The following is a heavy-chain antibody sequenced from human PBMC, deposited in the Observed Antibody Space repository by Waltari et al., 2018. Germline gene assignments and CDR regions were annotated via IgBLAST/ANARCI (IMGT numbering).Heavy chain of an antibody. J-gene: IGHJ6*02. CDR2: INHSGST. D-gene: IGHD6-6*01. V-gene: IGHV4-34*01. Sequence: QVQLQQWGAGLLKPSETLSLTCAVYGGSFSGYYWSWIRQPPGKGLEWIGEINHSGSTNYNPSLRSRVTISVDTSKKQFSLKLSSVTAADTAVYYCARQQQLVRWGYYYYGMDVWGQGTTVTVSS. CDR3: ARQQQLVRWGYYYYGMDV. CDR1: GGSFSGYY.